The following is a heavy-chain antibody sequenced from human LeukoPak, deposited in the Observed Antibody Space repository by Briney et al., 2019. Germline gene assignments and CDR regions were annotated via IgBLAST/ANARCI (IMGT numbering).Heavy chain of an antibody. CDR2: ISYDGNNK. J-gene: IGHJ6*04. Sequence: GGSLRLSCAASGFTFSNYAMHWVRQAPVKGLEGGAVISYDGNNKYNADSVNARFTISRDNSKNTLYLRMNSLRAEDTAVYYCARDRDRDIIGDGMDVWGKGTTVTVSS. D-gene: IGHD2-15*01. CDR3: ARDRDRDIIGDGMDV. CDR1: GFTFSNYA. V-gene: IGHV3-30*04.